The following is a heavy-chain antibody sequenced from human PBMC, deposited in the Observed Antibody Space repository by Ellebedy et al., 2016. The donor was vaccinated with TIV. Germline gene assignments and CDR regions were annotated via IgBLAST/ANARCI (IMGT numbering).Heavy chain of an antibody. CDR3: ARSPGDAPYRNYYYAMDF. D-gene: IGHD4-17*01. V-gene: IGHV3-30-3*01. J-gene: IGHJ6*02. CDR1: KFTFSSYA. Sequence: GGSLRLXXAASKFTFSSYAMHWVRQAPGKGLEWVAVISDDGTNKYYSDSVKGRFTISRDNSKNTLSLQMNSLRPEDTALYYCARSPGDAPYRNYYYAMDFWGQGTTVTVSS. CDR2: ISDDGTNK.